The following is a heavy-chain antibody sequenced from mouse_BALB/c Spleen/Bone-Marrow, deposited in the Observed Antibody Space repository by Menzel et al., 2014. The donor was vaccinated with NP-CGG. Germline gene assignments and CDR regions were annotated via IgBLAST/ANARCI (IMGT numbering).Heavy chain of an antibody. Sequence: VKLMESGGGLVQPGGSLRLSCETSGFTFTDYYMNWVRQPPGKALEWLGFIRNKANGYTTEYSASVKGRFTISRDNSQSILYLQMNTLRAEDSATYYCARDIGRLLFDYWGQGTTLTVSS. CDR2: IRNKANGYTT. V-gene: IGHV7-3*02. CDR3: ARDIGRLLFDY. CDR1: GFTFTDYY. D-gene: IGHD1-2*01. J-gene: IGHJ2*01.